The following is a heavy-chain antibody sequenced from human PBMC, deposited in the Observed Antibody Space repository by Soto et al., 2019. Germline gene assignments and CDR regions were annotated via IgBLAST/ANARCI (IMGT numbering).Heavy chain of an antibody. Sequence: EMPLVESGGGLVQPGMSLRLSCAASGFTFDDYAMYWVRQVPGKGLEWVSGISWNSGRIGYADSVKGRFTISRDNAKNYVYLKMNSLRPEDTALYYCTKARLWGGDGYNSYYYNAMDVWGQGTTVTVS. J-gene: IGHJ6*02. CDR2: ISWNSGRI. CDR3: TKARLWGGDGYNSYYYNAMDV. CDR1: GFTFDDYA. V-gene: IGHV3-9*01. D-gene: IGHD3-16*01.